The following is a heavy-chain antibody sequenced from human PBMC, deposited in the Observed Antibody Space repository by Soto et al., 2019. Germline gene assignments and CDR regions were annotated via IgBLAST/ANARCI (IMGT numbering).Heavy chain of an antibody. D-gene: IGHD2-15*01. CDR2: ISSNGGST. V-gene: IGHV3-64*01. CDR3: ARGGYCSGDTCYSYLRPWYLDL. CDR1: GFTFSNYV. J-gene: IGHJ2*01. Sequence: DVQLVNSGGGLVQPGGSLRLSCAASGFTFSNYVMHWVRQVPGRGLECVSVISSNGGSTYYANSVKGRFTISRDNSKNTLYLEMGSLRAEDMAVYYCARGGYCSGDTCYSYLRPWYLDLWGRGSLVTVSS.